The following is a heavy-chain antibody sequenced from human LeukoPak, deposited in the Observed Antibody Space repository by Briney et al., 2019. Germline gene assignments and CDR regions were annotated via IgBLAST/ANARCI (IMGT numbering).Heavy chain of an antibody. J-gene: IGHJ3*02. V-gene: IGHV4-4*07. CDR1: GGSFSGYY. CDR2: IYTSGST. Sequence: SETLSLTCAVYGGSFSGYYWRWIRQPAGKGLEWIGRIYTSGSTNYNPSLKSRVTISVDTSKNQFSLKLSSVTAADTAVYYCARDPTYYYGSGIGAFDIWGQGTMVTVSS. CDR3: ARDPTYYYGSGIGAFDI. D-gene: IGHD3-10*01.